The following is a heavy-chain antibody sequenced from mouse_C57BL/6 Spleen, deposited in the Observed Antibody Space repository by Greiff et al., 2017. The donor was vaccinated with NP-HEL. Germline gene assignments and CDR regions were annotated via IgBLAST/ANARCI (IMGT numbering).Heavy chain of an antibody. D-gene: IGHD5-1*01. CDR2: ISDGGSYT. CDR3: ARDHLTY. V-gene: IGHV5-4*01. CDR1: GFTFSSYA. J-gene: IGHJ3*01. Sequence: EVMLVESGGGLVKPGGSLKLSCAASGFTFSSYAMSWVRQTPEKRLEWVATISDGGSYTYYPDNVKGRFTISRDNAKNNLYLQMSHLKSEDTAMYYCARDHLTYWGQGTLVTVSA.